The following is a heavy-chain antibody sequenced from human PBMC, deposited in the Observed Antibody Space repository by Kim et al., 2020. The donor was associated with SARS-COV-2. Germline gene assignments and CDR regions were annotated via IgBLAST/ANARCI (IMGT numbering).Heavy chain of an antibody. J-gene: IGHJ4*02. Sequence: GRFTISRDNSKNTLYLQMNSLRAEDTAVYYCARVGAPYYDFWSGYYGLDYWGQGTLVTVSS. D-gene: IGHD3-3*01. V-gene: IGHV3-30*07. CDR3: ARVGAPYYDFWSGYYGLDY.